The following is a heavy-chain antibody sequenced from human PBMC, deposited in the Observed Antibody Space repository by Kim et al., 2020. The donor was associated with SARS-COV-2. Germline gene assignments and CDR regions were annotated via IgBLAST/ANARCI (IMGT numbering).Heavy chain of an antibody. V-gene: IGHV3-33*01. CDR2: VWNDGSKD. J-gene: IGHJ5*02. CDR1: GFTLSSNG. CDR3: AREVGGNGDYVGWFDP. Sequence: GGSLRLSCAASGFTLSSNGMHWVRQAPGKGLEWVAVVWNDGSKDYYGDSVKGRFTISRDMPKNTLYLEMNSLRVEDTAVYYCAREVGGNGDYVGWFDPWGQGTLVTVSS. D-gene: IGHD4-17*01.